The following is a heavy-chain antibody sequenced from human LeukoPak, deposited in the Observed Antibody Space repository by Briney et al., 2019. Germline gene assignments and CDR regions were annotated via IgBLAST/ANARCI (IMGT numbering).Heavy chain of an antibody. CDR1: GFTFSSYS. J-gene: IGHJ4*02. V-gene: IGHV3-21*01. D-gene: IGHD6-13*01. CDR2: ISSSSSYI. CDR3: ARAQRKGIAAASVDY. Sequence: GGSLRLSCAASGFTFSSYSMNWVRRAPGKGLEWVPSISSSSSYIYYADSVKGRFTISRDNAKNSLYLQMNSLRAEDTAVYYCARAQRKGIAAASVDYWGQGTLVTVSS.